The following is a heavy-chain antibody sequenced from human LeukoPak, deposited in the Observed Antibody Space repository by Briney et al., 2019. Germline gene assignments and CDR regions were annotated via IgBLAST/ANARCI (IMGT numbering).Heavy chain of an antibody. D-gene: IGHD1-26*01. J-gene: IGHJ5*02. CDR2: IKQDGSEK. Sequence: PGGSLRLSCAASGLTFSSYAMTWVRQAPGKGLEWVANIKQDGSEKYYVDSVKGRFTISRDNAKNSLYLQMNSLRAEDTAVYYCARDGWELAFDPWGQGTLVTVSS. V-gene: IGHV3-7*01. CDR3: ARDGWELAFDP. CDR1: GLTFSSYA.